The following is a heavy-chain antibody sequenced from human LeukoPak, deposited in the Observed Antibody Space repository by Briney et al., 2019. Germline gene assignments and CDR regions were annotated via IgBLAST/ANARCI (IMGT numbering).Heavy chain of an antibody. CDR3: ARTSATGGTYFDY. D-gene: IGHD1-26*01. Sequence: SETLSLTCTVSGGSISTYYWSWIRQPAGKGLEWIGRIYPSGTTHYNPSLKSRVTLSVDTSKNHFSLKLSSVTAADTAAYYCARTSATGGTYFDYWGQGTLVTVSS. J-gene: IGHJ4*02. CDR1: GGSISTYY. V-gene: IGHV4-4*07. CDR2: IYPSGTT.